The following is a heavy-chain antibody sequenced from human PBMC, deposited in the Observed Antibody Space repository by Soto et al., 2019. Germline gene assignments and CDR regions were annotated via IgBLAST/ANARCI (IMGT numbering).Heavy chain of an antibody. J-gene: IGHJ4*02. CDR3: ARERSGYCDY. CDR1: GYDFTSYD. CDR2: MNPNSGNT. V-gene: IGHV1-8*01. D-gene: IGHD3-3*01. Sequence: QVQLVQSGADVKKPGASVKVSCKASGYDFTSYDINWVRQAAGQGLECMGWMNPNSGNTGYAQKFQRSFTMTRNTCISTACTELSSLRSEDTAVYYCARERSGYCDYWGQGTLVTVSS.